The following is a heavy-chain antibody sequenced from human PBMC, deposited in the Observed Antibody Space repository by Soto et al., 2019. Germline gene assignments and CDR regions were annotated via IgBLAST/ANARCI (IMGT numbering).Heavy chain of an antibody. D-gene: IGHD3-10*01. CDR1: GGSISSTNW. J-gene: IGHJ4*02. CDR3: ARHNYGSGSTYFDY. V-gene: IGHV4-4*02. Sequence: SETLSLTCVVSGGSISSTNWWTWVRQPPGKRLEWIGEIYHSGSTNYNPSLKSRVTISVDTSKNQFSLKLNSITAADTAVYYCARHNYGSGSTYFDYWGQGTLVTVSS. CDR2: IYHSGST.